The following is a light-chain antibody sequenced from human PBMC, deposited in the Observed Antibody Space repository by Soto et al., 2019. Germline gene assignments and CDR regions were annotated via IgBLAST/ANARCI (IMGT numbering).Light chain of an antibody. V-gene: IGKV1-5*01. CDR3: QHYNSYPEA. Sequence: DIQMTQSPSTLYASVGDRVAITCRASQRVDRYLAWYQQKPGKAPQLLIYDASRLESGVPSRFSGSGSGTEFTLTISSLQPDDFATYYCQHYNSYPEAFGQGTKVDIK. CDR2: DAS. CDR1: QRVDRY. J-gene: IGKJ1*01.